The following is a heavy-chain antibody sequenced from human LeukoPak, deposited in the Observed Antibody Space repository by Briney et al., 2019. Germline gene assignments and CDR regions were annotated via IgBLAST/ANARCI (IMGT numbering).Heavy chain of an antibody. D-gene: IGHD2-2*02. CDR1: GYTFTSYG. Sequence: ASVKVSCKASGYTFTSYGISWVRQAPGQGLEWMGWISAYNGNTNYAQKLQGRVTMTTDTSTSTAYMELRSLRSDDTAVYYCARVGLNQLLYESHFDYWGQGTLVTVSS. CDR3: ARVGLNQLLYESHFDY. CDR2: ISAYNGNT. J-gene: IGHJ4*02. V-gene: IGHV1-18*01.